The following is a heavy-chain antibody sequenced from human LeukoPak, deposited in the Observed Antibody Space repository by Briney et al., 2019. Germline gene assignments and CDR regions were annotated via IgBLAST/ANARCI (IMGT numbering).Heavy chain of an antibody. D-gene: IGHD6-13*01. Sequence: ASVKVSCKASGYTFTSYGISWVRQATGQGLEWMGWMNPNSGDTGYAQRFQGRVTMTRNTSISTAYMELSSLRSEDTAVYYCARGLFRIAAAATPIYGMDVWGQGTTVTVSS. CDR2: MNPNSGDT. CDR1: GYTFTSYG. V-gene: IGHV1-8*02. CDR3: ARGLFRIAAAATPIYGMDV. J-gene: IGHJ6*02.